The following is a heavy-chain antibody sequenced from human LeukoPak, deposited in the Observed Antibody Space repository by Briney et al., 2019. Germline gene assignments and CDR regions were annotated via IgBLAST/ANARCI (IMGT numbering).Heavy chain of an antibody. Sequence: GGSLRLSCAASGFTFSSYSMNWVRQAPGKGLEWVSSISSSSSYIYYADSVKGRFTISRDNAKNSLYLQMNSLRAEDTAVYYCASGTREIVGATTEFDYWGQGTLVTVSS. CDR1: GFTFSSYS. CDR3: ASGTREIVGATTEFDY. CDR2: ISSSSSYI. J-gene: IGHJ4*02. V-gene: IGHV3-21*01. D-gene: IGHD1-26*01.